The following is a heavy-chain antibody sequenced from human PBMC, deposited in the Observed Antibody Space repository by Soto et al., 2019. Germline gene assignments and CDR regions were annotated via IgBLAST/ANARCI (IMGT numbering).Heavy chain of an antibody. J-gene: IGHJ6*02. Sequence: PGGSLRLSCAASGFTFSSYGMHWVRQAPGKGLEWVAVISYDGSNKYYADSVKGRFTISRDNSKNTLYLQMNSLRAEDTAVYYCAKGAGYSSGWYVNYYYYGMDVWGQGTTVTVSS. CDR1: GFTFSSYG. CDR2: ISYDGSNK. D-gene: IGHD6-19*01. CDR3: AKGAGYSSGWYVNYYYYGMDV. V-gene: IGHV3-30*18.